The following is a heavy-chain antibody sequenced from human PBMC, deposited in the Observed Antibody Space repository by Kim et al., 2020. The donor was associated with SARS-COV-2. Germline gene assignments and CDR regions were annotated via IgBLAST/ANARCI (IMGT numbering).Heavy chain of an antibody. V-gene: IGHV1-8*01. J-gene: IGHJ6*03. CDR3: ARVRTYYYYMDV. Sequence: GYAQKIQGRVTMTRNTSISTAYMELSSLRSEDTAVYYCARVRTYYYYMDVWGKGTTVTVSS.